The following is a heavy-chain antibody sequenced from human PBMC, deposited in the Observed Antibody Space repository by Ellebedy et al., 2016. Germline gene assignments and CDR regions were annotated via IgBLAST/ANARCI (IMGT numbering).Heavy chain of an antibody. J-gene: IGHJ6*02. D-gene: IGHD3-10*01. CDR2: INPNSGGT. V-gene: IGHV1-2*02. CDR1: GYTFTGYY. Sequence: ASVKVSXKASGYTFTGYYMHWVRQAPGQGLEWMGWINPNSGGTNYAQKFQGRVTITADESTSTAYMELSSLRSEDTAVYYCAREVGELSELYYYYGMDVWGQGTTVTVSS. CDR3: AREVGELSELYYYYGMDV.